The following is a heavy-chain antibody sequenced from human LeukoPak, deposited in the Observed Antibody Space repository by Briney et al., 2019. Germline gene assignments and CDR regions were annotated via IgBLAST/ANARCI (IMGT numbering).Heavy chain of an antibody. J-gene: IGHJ4*02. V-gene: IGHV1-24*01. CDR3: AKGGYQMANFDY. CDR2: FDPEDGET. CDR1: GYTLTELS. Sequence: ASVKVSCKVSGYTLTELSMHWVRQAPGKGLEWMGGFDPEDGETIYAQKFQGRVTMTEDTSTDTAYMELSSLRSEDTAVYYCAKGGYQMANFDYWGQGTLVTVSS. D-gene: IGHD2-15*01.